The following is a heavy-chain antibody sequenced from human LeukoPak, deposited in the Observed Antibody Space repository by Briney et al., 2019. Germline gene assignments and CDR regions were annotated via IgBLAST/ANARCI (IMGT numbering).Heavy chain of an antibody. D-gene: IGHD6-13*01. CDR1: GGSFSGYY. J-gene: IGHJ5*02. CDR2: INHSGST. Sequence: PSETLSLTCAVYGGSFSGYYWSWIRQPPGKGLEWIGEINHSGSTNYSPSLKSRVTMSVDTSKNQFSLKLSSVTAADTAVYYCARDGAYSSSWYYNWFDPWGQGTLVTVSS. CDR3: ARDGAYSSSWYYNWFDP. V-gene: IGHV4-34*01.